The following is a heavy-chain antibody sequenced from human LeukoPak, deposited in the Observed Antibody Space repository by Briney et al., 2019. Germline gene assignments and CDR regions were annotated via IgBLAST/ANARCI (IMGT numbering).Heavy chain of an antibody. CDR1: GFTFTRFA. Sequence: GGSLRLSCAASGFTFTRFAMYWVRQAPGKGLEWVALISYDGSIKYYADSVKGRFTISRDNSKNTVYLQMNSPRAEDTAVYYCARVGGDVLSGHRTGYYYAMDVWGQGTTVTVSS. CDR3: ARVGGDVLSGHRTGYYYAMDV. D-gene: IGHD3-3*01. CDR2: ISYDGSIK. J-gene: IGHJ6*02. V-gene: IGHV3-30*17.